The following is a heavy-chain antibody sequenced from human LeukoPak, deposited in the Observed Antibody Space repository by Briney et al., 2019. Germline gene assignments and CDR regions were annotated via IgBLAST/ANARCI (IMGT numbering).Heavy chain of an antibody. V-gene: IGHV3-9*01. CDR3: AKVMGCSSTSCYNDYYYYYGMDV. Sequence: GGSLRPSCAASGFTFDDYAMHWVRQAPGKGLEWVSGISWNSGSIGYADSVKGRFTISRDNAKNSLYLQMNSLRAEDTALYYCAKVMGCSSTSCYNDYYYYYGMDVWGQGTTVTVSS. CDR2: ISWNSGSI. D-gene: IGHD2-2*02. J-gene: IGHJ6*02. CDR1: GFTFDDYA.